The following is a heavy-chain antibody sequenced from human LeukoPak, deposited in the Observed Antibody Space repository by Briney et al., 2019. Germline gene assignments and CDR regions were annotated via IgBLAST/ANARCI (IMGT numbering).Heavy chain of an antibody. J-gene: IGHJ4*02. Sequence: TGGSLRLSCAASGFTFSSYSFNWVRQAPGKGLEWVSSISSISKYIYYADSVKGRFTISRDNAKNSLYLQMNSLRAEDTAVYYCARWALYSSAAKTNPGFGYWGQGTLVTVSS. CDR2: ISSISKYI. D-gene: IGHD6-19*01. CDR3: ARWALYSSAAKTNPGFGY. CDR1: GFTFSSYS. V-gene: IGHV3-21*01.